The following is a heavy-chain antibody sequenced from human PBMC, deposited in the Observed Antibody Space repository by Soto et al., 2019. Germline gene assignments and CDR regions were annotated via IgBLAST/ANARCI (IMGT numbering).Heavy chain of an antibody. V-gene: IGHV1-2*04. CDR2: INPNSGDT. Sequence: GASVKVSCKASGYTFTGYYIHWVRQAPGQGLEWMGWINPNSGDTKYAQTFQGWVTMTRDTSISTAYMELSRLRSDDTAVYYCARASEXYYASGSYTYYYYDMDVWGQGTTVTVSS. CDR3: ARASEXYYASGSYTYYYYDMDV. D-gene: IGHD3-10*01. CDR1: GYTFTGYY. J-gene: IGHJ6*02.